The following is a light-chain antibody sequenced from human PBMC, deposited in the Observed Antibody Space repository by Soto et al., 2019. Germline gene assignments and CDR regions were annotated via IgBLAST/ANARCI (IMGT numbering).Light chain of an antibody. CDR2: DVR. J-gene: IGLJ1*01. CDR3: SSYTSISTYV. Sequence: QSALTQPASVSGSPGQSITISCTGTSSDVGGYNFVSWYQQHPGKAPKLMIYDVRNRPSGVSNRFSGSKSVNTASLTISGLQAEDEAHYYCSSYTSISTYVFGTGTKLTVL. V-gene: IGLV2-14*01. CDR1: SSDVGGYNF.